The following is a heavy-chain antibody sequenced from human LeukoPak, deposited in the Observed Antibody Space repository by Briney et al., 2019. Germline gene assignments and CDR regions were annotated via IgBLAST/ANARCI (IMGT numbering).Heavy chain of an antibody. Sequence: ASVKVSCKASGYTFTGYYMHWVRQAPGQGLEWMGWINPNSGGTNYAQKLQGRVTMTRDTSISTAYMELSRLRSDDTAVYYCARDVVRGAINWFDPWGQGTLVTVSS. CDR3: ARDVVRGAINWFDP. D-gene: IGHD3-10*01. J-gene: IGHJ5*02. CDR2: INPNSGGT. CDR1: GYTFTGYY. V-gene: IGHV1-2*02.